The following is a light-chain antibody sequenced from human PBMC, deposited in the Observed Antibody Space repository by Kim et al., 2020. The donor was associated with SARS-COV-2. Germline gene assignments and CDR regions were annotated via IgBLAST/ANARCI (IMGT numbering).Light chain of an antibody. CDR3: QHYGAPPFT. Sequence: EIVLTQSPGTLSLSPGERATLSCRASQSVSSYLAWYQQKPGQAPRLLIYGASSRATGIPDRFSGSGSGTDFTLSISRLEPEDFAVYFCQHYGAPPFTFGGGTKVDIK. CDR1: QSVSSY. V-gene: IGKV3-20*01. CDR2: GAS. J-gene: IGKJ4*01.